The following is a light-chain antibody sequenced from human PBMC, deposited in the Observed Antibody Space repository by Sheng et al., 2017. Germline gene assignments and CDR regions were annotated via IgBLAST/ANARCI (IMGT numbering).Light chain of an antibody. CDR3: QQYDSYSLLT. J-gene: IGKJ4*01. CDR1: QSISGRY. CDR2: KTS. V-gene: IGKV3-20*01. Sequence: EIVLTQSPGTVSLSPGERVTISCRVSQSISGRYLAWYQQKPGLAPRLLVYKTSSRATGVSDRFSGSGSGTEFTLTISSLQPDDFATYYCQQYDSYSLLTFGGGTKVELK.